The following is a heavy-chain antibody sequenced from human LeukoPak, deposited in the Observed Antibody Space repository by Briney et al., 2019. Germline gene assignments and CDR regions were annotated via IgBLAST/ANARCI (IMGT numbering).Heavy chain of an antibody. J-gene: IGHJ4*02. D-gene: IGHD1-26*01. CDR3: ARDESSGSYGPNLDY. V-gene: IGHV1-18*01. Sequence: ASVKVSCKASGYRFTNYGISWVRQAPGQGLQWMGWISTYNTNTNYAQKLQGRVTMTTDTSTSTAYMELGSLRSDDTAVYYCARDESSGSYGPNLDYWGQGTLVTVSS. CDR1: GYRFTNYG. CDR2: ISTYNTNT.